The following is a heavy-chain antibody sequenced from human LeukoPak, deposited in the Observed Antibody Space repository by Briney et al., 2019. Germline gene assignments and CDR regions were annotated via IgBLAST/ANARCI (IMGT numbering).Heavy chain of an antibody. D-gene: IGHD4-17*01. CDR3: ARHVTTVSTSWFDP. J-gene: IGHJ5*02. Sequence: PGESLKISCKGSGYRLTDYWIGWVRQMPGKGLEWMGIILPGDSNTRYSPSFQGQDTISADSSISTASMQWYSLKASDTAMYYCARHVTTVSTSWFDPWGQGTLVTVSS. CDR2: ILPGDSNT. CDR1: GYRLTDYW. V-gene: IGHV5-51*01.